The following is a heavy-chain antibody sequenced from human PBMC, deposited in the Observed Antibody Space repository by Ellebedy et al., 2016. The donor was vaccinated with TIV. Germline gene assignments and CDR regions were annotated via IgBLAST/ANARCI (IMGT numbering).Heavy chain of an antibody. Sequence: AASVKVSCKASRYTFTSYYIHWMRQAPGQGLEWMGIMNANDGDTKYAQKFQGRVTMTRDTSTPTVYMELTSLRFEDTAVYYCARAAAMTKVSSPSAYWGQGTLVTVSS. CDR3: ARAAAMTKVSSPSAY. J-gene: IGHJ4*02. D-gene: IGHD4-17*01. CDR1: RYTFTSYY. CDR2: MNANDGDT. V-gene: IGHV1-46*01.